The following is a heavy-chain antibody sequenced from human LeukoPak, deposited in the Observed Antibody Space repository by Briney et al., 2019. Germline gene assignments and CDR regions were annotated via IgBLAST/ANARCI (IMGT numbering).Heavy chain of an antibody. CDR3: ARLGATGTLRRPRYYYYMDV. CDR1: GGSISSHY. D-gene: IGHD1-1*01. Sequence: SETLSLTCTVSGGSISSHYWSWIRQPPGKGLEWIGYIYYSGSTNYNPSLKSRVTISVDTSKNQFSLKLSSVTAADTAVYYCARLGATGTLRRPRYYYYMDVWGKGTTVTVSS. CDR2: IYYSGST. V-gene: IGHV4-59*11. J-gene: IGHJ6*03.